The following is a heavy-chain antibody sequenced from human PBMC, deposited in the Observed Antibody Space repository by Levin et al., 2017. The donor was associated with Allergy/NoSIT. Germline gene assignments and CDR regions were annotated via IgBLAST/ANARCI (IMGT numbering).Heavy chain of an antibody. Sequence: GESLKISCAASGFTFSSYSMNWVRQAPGKGLEWVSSISSSSSYIYYADSVKGRFTISRDNAKNSLYLQMNSLRAEDTAVYYGARGGQFDYWGQGTLVTVSS. CDR2: ISSSSSYI. V-gene: IGHV3-21*01. J-gene: IGHJ4*02. CDR1: GFTFSSYS. D-gene: IGHD3/OR15-3a*01. CDR3: ARGGQFDY.